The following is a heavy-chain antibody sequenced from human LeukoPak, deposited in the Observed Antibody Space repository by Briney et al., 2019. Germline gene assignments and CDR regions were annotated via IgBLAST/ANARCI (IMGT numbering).Heavy chain of an antibody. V-gene: IGHV3-21*01. CDR2: ITSSSSNI. CDR1: GFTFSSYT. D-gene: IGHD3-22*01. J-gene: IGHJ4*02. Sequence: GGSLRLSCAASGFTFSSYTMNWVRQAPGKGLEWVSSITSSSSNIYYADSVKGRFTISRDNAKNSLFLQMNSLRAEDTAVYYCARLRGYYFDYWGQGTLVTVSS. CDR3: ARLRGYYFDY.